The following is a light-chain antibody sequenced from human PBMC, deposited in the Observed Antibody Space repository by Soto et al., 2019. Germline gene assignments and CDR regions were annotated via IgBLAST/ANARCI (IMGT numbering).Light chain of an antibody. CDR3: QQRSSWPT. CDR2: DSS. J-gene: IGKJ1*01. CDR1: QSVSSF. Sequence: EIVLTQSPATLSLSPGERAILSCRASQSVSSFLAWYQQRPGQAPRLLIYDSSNRATGIPARFSGSGSGTDFTLTISSLEPEDFAVYYCQQRSSWPTFGQGTKVEIK. V-gene: IGKV3-11*01.